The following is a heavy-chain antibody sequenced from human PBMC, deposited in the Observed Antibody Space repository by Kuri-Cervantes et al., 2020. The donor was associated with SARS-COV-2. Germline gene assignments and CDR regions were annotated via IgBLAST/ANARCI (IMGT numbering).Heavy chain of an antibody. CDR2: IHYSGST. CDR1: GGSISSHY. J-gene: IGHJ4*02. Sequence: GSLRLSCTVSGGSISSHYWSWIRQPPGKGLEWIGYIHYSGSTNYNPSLKSRVTISVDTSKNQFSLKLSSVTAADTAVYYCARAINRFSSGWLYYFDYWGQGTLVTVSS. V-gene: IGHV4-59*08. D-gene: IGHD6-19*01. CDR3: ARAINRFSSGWLYYFDY.